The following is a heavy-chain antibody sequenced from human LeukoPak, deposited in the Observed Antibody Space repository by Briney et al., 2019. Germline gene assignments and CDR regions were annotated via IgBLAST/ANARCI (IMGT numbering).Heavy chain of an antibody. J-gene: IGHJ4*02. V-gene: IGHV4-59*08. Sequence: PSETLSLTCTVSGGSISSYYWSWIRQPPGKGLEWIGYIYYSGSTNYNPSLKSRVTISADTSKNQFSLKLSSVTAADTAVYYCARHFVDIVASPTTGFDYWGQGTLVTVSS. D-gene: IGHD5-12*01. CDR2: IYYSGST. CDR3: ARHFVDIVASPTTGFDY. CDR1: GGSISSYY.